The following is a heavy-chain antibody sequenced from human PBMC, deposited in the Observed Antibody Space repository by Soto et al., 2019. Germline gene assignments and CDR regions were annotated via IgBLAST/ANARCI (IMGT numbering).Heavy chain of an antibody. CDR2: IYFTGTT. D-gene: IGHD6-19*01. Sequence: QLQLQESGPGLVKPSETLSLTCTVSGDSLNSGSFFWGWIRQPPGKGLEWIGHIYFTGTTSYSPYLKSRVTMFVDTSKNKFSLRLTSVTAADTAVYYCVRRGAGAGSQFDFWGQGTLVNVSS. V-gene: IGHV4-39*01. CDR1: GDSLNSGSFF. CDR3: VRRGAGAGSQFDF. J-gene: IGHJ4*02.